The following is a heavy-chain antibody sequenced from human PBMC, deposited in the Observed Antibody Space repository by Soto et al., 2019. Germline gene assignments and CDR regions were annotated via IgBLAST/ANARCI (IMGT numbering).Heavy chain of an antibody. V-gene: IGHV4-59*01. CDR1: GGSISSYY. J-gene: IGHJ6*02. CDR2: IYYSGST. CDR3: ARGGGEDYDFWSGYRPHYYGMDV. Sequence: SETLSLTCTVSGGSISSYYWSWIRQPPGKGLEWIGYIYYSGSTNYNPSLKSRVTISVDTSKNQFSLKLSSVTAADTAVYYCARGGGEDYDFWSGYRPHYYGMDVWGQGATVTVSS. D-gene: IGHD3-3*01.